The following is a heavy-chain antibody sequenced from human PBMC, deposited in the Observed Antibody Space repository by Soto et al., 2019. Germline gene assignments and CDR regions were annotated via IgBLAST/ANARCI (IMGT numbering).Heavy chain of an antibody. CDR1: GFSVGSNY. J-gene: IGHJ4*02. Sequence: EVQLVETGGGLIQPGGSLRLSCAASGFSVGSNYMTWVRQSPGNGLEWVSLIYSNGDTDYADSVKGRFSISRDIFKNTQYLQMNTLRAENTAHYNCARKSNSSRVPEAEGVWGRGTLVTVSS. D-gene: IGHD1-1*01. CDR3: ARKSNSSRVPEAEGV. V-gene: IGHV3-53*02. CDR2: IYSNGDT.